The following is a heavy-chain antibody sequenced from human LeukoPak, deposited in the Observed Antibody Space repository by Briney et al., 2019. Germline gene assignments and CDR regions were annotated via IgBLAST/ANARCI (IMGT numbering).Heavy chain of an antibody. CDR3: ARDMIGGNSHPFDY. Sequence: PGGSLRLSCAASGFTFSSYSMNWVRQAPGKGLEWVSSISSSSSYIYYADSVKGRFTISRDNAKNSLYLQMNSLRAEDTAVYYCARDMIGGNSHPFDYWGQGTLVTVSS. D-gene: IGHD4-23*01. CDR2: ISSSSSYI. V-gene: IGHV3-21*01. J-gene: IGHJ4*02. CDR1: GFTFSSYS.